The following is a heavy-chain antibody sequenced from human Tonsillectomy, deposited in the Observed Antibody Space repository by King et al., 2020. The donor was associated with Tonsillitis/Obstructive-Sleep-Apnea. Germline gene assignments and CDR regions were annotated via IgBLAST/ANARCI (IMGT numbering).Heavy chain of an antibody. V-gene: IGHV2-5*02. D-gene: IGHD3-3*01. CDR1: GFSLSTSGVG. CDR2: IYWDDDK. CDR3: APRRNDFTRASPSDNWFDP. Sequence: TLKESGPTLVKPTQTLTLTCTFSGFSLSTSGVGVGWIRQPPGKALEWLALIYWDDDKRYSPSLKSRLTITKDTSKNQVVLTMTNMDPVDTATYYCAPRRNDFTRASPSDNWFDPWGQGTLVTVSS. J-gene: IGHJ5*02.